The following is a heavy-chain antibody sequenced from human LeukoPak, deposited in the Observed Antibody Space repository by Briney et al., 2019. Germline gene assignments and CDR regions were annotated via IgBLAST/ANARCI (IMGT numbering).Heavy chain of an antibody. J-gene: IGHJ4*02. V-gene: IGHV1-2*02. CDR2: INPNSGGT. CDR1: GGTFSSYA. CDR3: ARELDVSPIFDY. D-gene: IGHD2-8*01. Sequence: ASVKVSCKASGGTFSSYAISWVRQAPGQGLEWMGWINPNSGGTNYAQKFQGRVTMTRDTSISTAYMELSRLRSDDTAVYYCARELDVSPIFDYWGQGTLVTVSS.